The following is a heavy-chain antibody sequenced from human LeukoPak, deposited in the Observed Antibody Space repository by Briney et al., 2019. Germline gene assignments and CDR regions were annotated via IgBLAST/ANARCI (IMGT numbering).Heavy chain of an antibody. V-gene: IGHV3-7*01. CDR1: GFTFGDYA. Sequence: PGRSLRLSCTASGFTFGDYAMSWVRQAPGKGLEWVANIKQDGSEKYYVDSVKGRFSISRDNAKNSVYLQMNSLRVEDTAVYYCASRGRMASWGQGTLVTVSS. J-gene: IGHJ5*02. CDR3: ASRGRMAS. D-gene: IGHD2-8*01. CDR2: IKQDGSEK.